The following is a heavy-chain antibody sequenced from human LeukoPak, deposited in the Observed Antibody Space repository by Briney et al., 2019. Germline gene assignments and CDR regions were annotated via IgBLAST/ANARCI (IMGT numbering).Heavy chain of an antibody. D-gene: IGHD2-15*01. CDR1: GFTFSSYS. V-gene: IGHV3-21*01. J-gene: IGHJ4*02. CDR2: ISSSSSYI. CDR3: ARDCSGGSCYLETDY. Sequence: GGSLRLSCAASGFTFSSYSMNWVRQAPGKGLEWVSSISSSSSYIHYADSVKGRFTISRDNAKNSLYLQMNSLRAEDTAVYYCARDCSGGSCYLETDYWGQGTLVTVSS.